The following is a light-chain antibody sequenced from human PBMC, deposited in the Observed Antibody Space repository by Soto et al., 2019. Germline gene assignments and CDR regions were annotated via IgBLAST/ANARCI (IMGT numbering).Light chain of an antibody. Sequence: DIQMTQSPSSLSASIGDRVTITCRASQGISNYLAWYQQRPGKVPKLLIYAASTLQSGVPSRFSGSGYGTDFTLTISSLQPEDAGTYYCQKYKSGPRTFGQGTTV. CDR3: QKYKSGPRT. CDR1: QGISNY. J-gene: IGKJ1*01. CDR2: AAS. V-gene: IGKV1-27*01.